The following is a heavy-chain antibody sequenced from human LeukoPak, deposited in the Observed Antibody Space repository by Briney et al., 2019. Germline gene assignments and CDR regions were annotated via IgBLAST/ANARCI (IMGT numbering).Heavy chain of an antibody. J-gene: IGHJ5*02. CDR1: GGTFSSYA. V-gene: IGHV1-69*01. CDR3: ARARVYNWNDEGWFDP. D-gene: IGHD1-1*01. CDR2: IIPIFGTA. Sequence: ASVKVSCKASGGTFSSYAISWVRQAPGQGLEWMEGIIPIFGTANYAQKFQGRVTITADESTSTAYMELSSLRSEDTAVYYCARARVYNWNDEGWFDPWGQGTLVTVSS.